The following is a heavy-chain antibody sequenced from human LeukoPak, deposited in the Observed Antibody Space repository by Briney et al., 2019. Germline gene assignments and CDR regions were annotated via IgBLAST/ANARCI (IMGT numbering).Heavy chain of an antibody. CDR2: IHNDGDGP. CDR1: VFTFRNYW. V-gene: IGHV3-74*01. CDR3: AKDRPHNWFDP. J-gene: IGHJ5*02. Sequence: GGSLTLSCAAWVFTFRNYWLQWVRQAPGKGLVWVAHIHNDGDGPTYADSVKGRFTISRDSAKNTLYLQMNSLRSEHRAVYYCAKDRPHNWFDPWGQGTLVTVSS.